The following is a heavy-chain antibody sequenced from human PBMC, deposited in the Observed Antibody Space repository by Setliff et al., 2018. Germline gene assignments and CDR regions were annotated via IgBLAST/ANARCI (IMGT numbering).Heavy chain of an antibody. D-gene: IGHD1-26*01. J-gene: IGHJ4*02. V-gene: IGHV1-8*01. CDR2: IIPNNGKT. CDR3: ATDHDIVGFGY. Sequence: GASVKVSCKASGGTFSIFVFSWVRQAPGQGLEWMGGIIPNNGKTQYSQMFQGRLTMTKDTSISTVYMELSSLRSDDTAMYYCATDHDIVGFGYWGRGTLVTVSS. CDR1: GGTFSIFV.